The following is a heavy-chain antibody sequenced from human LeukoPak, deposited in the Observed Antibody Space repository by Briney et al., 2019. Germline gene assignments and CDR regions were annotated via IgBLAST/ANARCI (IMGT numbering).Heavy chain of an antibody. CDR3: AKGGGDILTGYSYRFDY. J-gene: IGHJ4*02. Sequence: GGSLRLSCAASGFTFDDYAMHWVRQAPGKGLEWVSGISWNSGSIGYADSVKGRFTISRDNAKNSLYLQMNSLRAEDTALYYCAKGGGDILTGYSYRFDYWGQGTLVTVSS. CDR1: GFTFDDYA. V-gene: IGHV3-9*01. CDR2: ISWNSGSI. D-gene: IGHD3-9*01.